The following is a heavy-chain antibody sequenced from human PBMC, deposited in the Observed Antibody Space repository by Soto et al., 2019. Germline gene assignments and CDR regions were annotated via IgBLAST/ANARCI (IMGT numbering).Heavy chain of an antibody. Sequence: QVQLQESGPGLVKPSQTLSLTCTVSGGSINSDDSYWSWLRQPPGRGLEWIGYIYDSETTYYNPSLTSRVTISVATSKNQFSLKLNAVTAADTAVYYCARDRQSEIVAMLASNGMDVWGQGTTVIVSS. CDR1: GGSINSDDSY. CDR2: IYDSETT. J-gene: IGHJ6*02. CDR3: ARDRQSEIVAMLASNGMDV. V-gene: IGHV4-30-4*01. D-gene: IGHD5-12*01.